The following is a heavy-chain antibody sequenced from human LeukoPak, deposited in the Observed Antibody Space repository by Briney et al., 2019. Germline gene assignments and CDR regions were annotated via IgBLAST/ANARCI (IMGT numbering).Heavy chain of an antibody. Sequence: PSETLSLTCAVYGGSFSGYYWSWIRQPSGKGLEWIGEINHSGSTNYNPSLKSRVTISVDTSKNQFSLKLSSVTAADTAVYYCARGSYGSGSYYKSHDYWGQGTLVTVSS. D-gene: IGHD3-10*01. V-gene: IGHV4-34*01. CDR2: INHSGST. CDR3: ARGSYGSGSYYKSHDY. CDR1: GGSFSGYY. J-gene: IGHJ4*02.